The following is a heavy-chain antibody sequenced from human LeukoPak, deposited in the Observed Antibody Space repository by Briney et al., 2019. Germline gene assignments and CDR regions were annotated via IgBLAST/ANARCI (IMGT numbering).Heavy chain of an antibody. V-gene: IGHV4-34*01. Sequence: SETLSLTCAVYGGSFSGYYWSWIRQPPGKGLEWIGEINHSGSTNYNPPLKSRVTISVDTSKNQFSLKLSSVTAADTAVYYCARVLDYYDSSGYLTAYYFDYWGQGTLVTVSS. CDR3: ARVLDYYDSSGYLTAYYFDY. J-gene: IGHJ4*02. D-gene: IGHD3-22*01. CDR1: GGSFSGYY. CDR2: INHSGST.